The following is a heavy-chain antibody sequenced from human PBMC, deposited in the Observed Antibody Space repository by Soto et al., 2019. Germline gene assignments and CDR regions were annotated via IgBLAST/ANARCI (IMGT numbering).Heavy chain of an antibody. CDR1: GFTFSDYY. V-gene: IGHV3-11*06. CDR3: ARDRPLDFWSGYHEYYFDY. D-gene: IGHD3-3*01. J-gene: IGHJ4*02. Sequence: GGSLRLSCAASGFTFSDYYMSWIRQAPGKGLEWVSYISSSSSYTNYADSVKGRFTISRDNAKNSLYLQMNSLRAEDTAVYYCARDRPLDFWSGYHEYYFDYWGQGTLVTVSS. CDR2: ISSSSSYT.